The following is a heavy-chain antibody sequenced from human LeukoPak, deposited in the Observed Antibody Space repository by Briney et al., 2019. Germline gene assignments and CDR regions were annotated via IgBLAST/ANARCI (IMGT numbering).Heavy chain of an antibody. CDR2: ISSSGSTI. Sequence: GGSLRLSCAASGFTFSSYEMNWVRQAPGKGLEWVSYISSSGSTIYYADSVKGRFTISRDNAKNSLYLQMNSLRAEDTAVYYCARQLWLRGGYNWFDPWRQGTLVTVSS. V-gene: IGHV3-48*03. CDR1: GFTFSSYE. D-gene: IGHD5-18*01. CDR3: ARQLWLRGGYNWFDP. J-gene: IGHJ5*02.